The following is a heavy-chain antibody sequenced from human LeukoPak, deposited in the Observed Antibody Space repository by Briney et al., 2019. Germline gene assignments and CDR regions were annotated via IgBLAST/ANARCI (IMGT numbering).Heavy chain of an antibody. CDR1: GGAINSYH. D-gene: IGHD6-13*01. V-gene: IGHV4-59*01. Sequence: SETLSLTCTVSGGAINSYHWTWIRQPPGKGLEWIASIYYIGNPKYNPSLESRVTISVDTSKNQFSLKLSSVTAADTAVYYCARDRLGRSSSWYDNYYYYGMDVWGQGTTVTVSS. CDR3: ARDRLGRSSSWYDNYYYYGMDV. CDR2: IYYIGNP. J-gene: IGHJ6*02.